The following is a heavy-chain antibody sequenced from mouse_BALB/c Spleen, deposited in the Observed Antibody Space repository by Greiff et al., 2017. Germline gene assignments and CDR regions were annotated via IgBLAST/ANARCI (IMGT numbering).Heavy chain of an antibody. J-gene: IGHJ1*01. CDR2: ISSGGGNT. D-gene: IGHD1-1*01. Sequence: EVQLVESGGGLVKPGGSLKLSCAASGFTFTSYTMAWVRQTPEQRLEWVGTISSGGGNTYYPDSVKGRFTISRDNSKNNPYLQMSSLRSEDTALYYCATSYITAVVASSYWCFDVWGAGTTVTVSS. CDR3: ATSYITAVVASSYWCFDV. CDR1: GFTFTSYT. V-gene: IGHV5-9*03.